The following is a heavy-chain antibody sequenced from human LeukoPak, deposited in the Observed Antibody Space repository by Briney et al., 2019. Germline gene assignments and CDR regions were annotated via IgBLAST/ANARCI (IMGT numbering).Heavy chain of an antibody. CDR3: AKDRDIIVVVPAIGNMDV. D-gene: IGHD2-15*01. V-gene: IGHV3-23*01. CDR2: ISGSGTST. J-gene: IGHJ6*03. Sequence: GGSLRLSCAASGFTFTNYAMSWVRQAPGKGLEWVSAISGSGTSTYYADSVKGRFTISRDNSKNTLYLQMNSLRAEDTAVYYCAKDRDIIVVVPAIGNMDVWGKGTTVTVSS. CDR1: GFTFTNYA.